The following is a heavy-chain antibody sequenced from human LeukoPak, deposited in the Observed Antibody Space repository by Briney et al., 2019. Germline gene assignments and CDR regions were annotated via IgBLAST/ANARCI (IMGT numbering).Heavy chain of an antibody. J-gene: IGHJ4*02. V-gene: IGHV4-4*07. D-gene: IGHD3-10*01. CDR2: TFDSGST. CDR1: GGSFSGYY. CDR3: VREIPHYGIDY. Sequence: SETLSLTCAVYGGSFSGYYWSWIRQPAGKGLEWVGRTFDSGSTSYNPSLESQVTMSVDTPKNQFSLRLSSVTAADTAVYFCVREIPHYGIDYWGQGTLVTVSS.